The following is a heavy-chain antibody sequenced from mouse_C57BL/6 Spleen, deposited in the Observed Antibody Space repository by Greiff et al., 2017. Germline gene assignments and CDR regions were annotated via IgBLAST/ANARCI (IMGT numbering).Heavy chain of an antibody. D-gene: IGHD1-1*01. V-gene: IGHV1-18*01. CDR1: GYTFTDYN. CDR3: VTTEPGFAY. Sequence: EVKLVESGPELVKPGASVKIPCKASGYTFTDYNMDWVKQSHGKSLEWIGDINPNNGGTIYNQKFKGKATLTVDKSSSTAYMELRSLTSEDTAVYYCVTTEPGFAYWGQGTLVTVSA. CDR2: INPNNGGT. J-gene: IGHJ3*01.